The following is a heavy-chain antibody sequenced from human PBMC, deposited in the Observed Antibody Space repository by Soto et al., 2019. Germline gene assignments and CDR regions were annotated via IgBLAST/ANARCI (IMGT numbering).Heavy chain of an antibody. CDR3: ARDTWDSSGWYSYGMDV. CDR2: IYTSGST. CDR1: GGSIGSYY. Sequence: SETLSLTCTVSGGSIGSYYWSWIRQPAGKGLEWIGRIYTSGSTNYNPSLKSRVTMSVDTSKNQFSLKLSSVTAADTAVYYCARDTWDSSGWYSYGMDVWGQGTTVTVSS. D-gene: IGHD6-19*01. V-gene: IGHV4-4*07. J-gene: IGHJ6*02.